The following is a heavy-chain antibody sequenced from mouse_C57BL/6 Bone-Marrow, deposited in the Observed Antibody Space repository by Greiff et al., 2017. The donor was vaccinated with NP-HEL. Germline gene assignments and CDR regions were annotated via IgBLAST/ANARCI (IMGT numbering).Heavy chain of an antibody. CDR1: GYTFTSYW. D-gene: IGHD2-4*01. Sequence: QVQLKQPGAELVRPGSSVKLSCKASGYTFTSYWMHWVKQRPIQGLEWIGNIDPSDSETHYNQKFKDKATLTVDKSSSTAYMQLSSLTSEDSAVYYCAMITTGDAMDYWGQGTSVTVSS. J-gene: IGHJ4*01. CDR2: IDPSDSET. CDR3: AMITTGDAMDY. V-gene: IGHV1-52*01.